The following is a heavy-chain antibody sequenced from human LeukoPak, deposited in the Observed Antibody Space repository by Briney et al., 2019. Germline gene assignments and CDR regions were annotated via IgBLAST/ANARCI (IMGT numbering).Heavy chain of an antibody. V-gene: IGHV3-23*01. CDR1: GFTFSSYA. J-gene: IGHJ4*02. CDR2: ISGSGGST. CDR3: AKPSSIVATIRDYFDY. D-gene: IGHD5-12*01. Sequence: PGGSLRLSCAVSGFTFSSYAVSWVRQAPGKGLEWVSTISGSGGSTYYADSVKGRFTISRDNSKNTLYLQMNSLRAEDTAVYYCAKPSSIVATIRDYFDYWGQGTLVTVSS.